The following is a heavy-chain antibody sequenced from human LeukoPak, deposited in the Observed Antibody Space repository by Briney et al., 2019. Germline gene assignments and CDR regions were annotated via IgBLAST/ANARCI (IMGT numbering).Heavy chain of an antibody. D-gene: IGHD1-20*01. CDR2: INPNSGGT. CDR3: ARDLGYNWNVDWFDP. J-gene: IGHJ5*02. V-gene: IGHV1-2*04. CDR1: GYTFTGYY. Sequence: ASVKVSCKASGYTFTGYYIHWVRQAPGQGLEWMGWINPNSGGTNYVQKFKGWVTMTRDTSISTAYMELSRLRSDDTAVYYCARDLGYNWNVDWFDPWGQGTLVTVSS.